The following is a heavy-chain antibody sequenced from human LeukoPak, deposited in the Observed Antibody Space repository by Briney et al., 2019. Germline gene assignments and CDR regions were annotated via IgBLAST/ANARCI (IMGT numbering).Heavy chain of an antibody. CDR2: IYYSGST. V-gene: IGHV4-34*01. CDR3: ARHTSSSSRAYYYYGMDV. Sequence: PSETLSLTCAVYGGSFSGYYWSWIRQPPGKGLEWIGSIYYSGSTYYNPSLKSRVTISVDTSKNQFSLKLSSVTAADTAVYYCARHTSSSSRAYYYYGMDVWGQGTTVTVSS. D-gene: IGHD6-13*01. J-gene: IGHJ6*02. CDR1: GGSFSGYY.